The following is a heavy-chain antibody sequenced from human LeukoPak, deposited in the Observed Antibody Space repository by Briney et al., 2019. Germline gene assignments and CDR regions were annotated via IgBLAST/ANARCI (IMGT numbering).Heavy chain of an antibody. Sequence: GGSLRLSCAASGFPFSSYAMSWVRQAPGKGLEWVSAISGSGTYTYYADSVKGRFTISRDNSKNTLYLQMNSLRAEDTAVYLCAKDLNDYSNWYYFDFWGQGTLVTVSS. CDR1: GFPFSSYA. V-gene: IGHV3-23*01. J-gene: IGHJ4*02. CDR2: ISGSGTYT. D-gene: IGHD4-11*01. CDR3: AKDLNDYSNWYYFDF.